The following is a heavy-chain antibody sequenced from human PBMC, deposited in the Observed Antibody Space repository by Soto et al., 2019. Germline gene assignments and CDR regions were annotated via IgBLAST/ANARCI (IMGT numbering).Heavy chain of an antibody. V-gene: IGHV3-23*01. J-gene: IGHJ5*02. CDR2: ISGSGAGT. CDR3: AKGWSTVTTLSWFDP. D-gene: IGHD4-17*01. Sequence: PGGSLRLSCAASGFIFSSYAMSWVRQAPGKGLEWVSAISGSGAGTYYTDSVKGRFTISRDNSKNTLYLQMNSLRAEDTAIYYCAKGWSTVTTLSWFDPWGQGTLVTVSS. CDR1: GFIFSSYA.